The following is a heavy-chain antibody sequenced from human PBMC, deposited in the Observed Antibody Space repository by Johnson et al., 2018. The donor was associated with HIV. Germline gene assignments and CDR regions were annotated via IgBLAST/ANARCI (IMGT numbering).Heavy chain of an antibody. D-gene: IGHD1-26*01. CDR3: ARDLRLGAIDAFDI. CDR1: GFAFDHYA. V-gene: IGHV3-9*01. CDR2: ISWNRGSI. Sequence: VQLVESGGAMVQPGGSLRLSCAVSGFAFDHYAMHWVRQAPGKGLEWVSGISWNRGSIGYADSVKGRFTISRDNAKNSLYLQMNSLRAEDTAIYYCARDLRLGAIDAFDIWGQGTMVTVSS. J-gene: IGHJ3*02.